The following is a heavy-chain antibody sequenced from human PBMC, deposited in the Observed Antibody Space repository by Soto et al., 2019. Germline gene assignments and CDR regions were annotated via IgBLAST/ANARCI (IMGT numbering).Heavy chain of an antibody. D-gene: IGHD3-10*01. CDR2: ISAYIGNT. J-gene: IGHJ6*02. Sequence: ASVKVSCKASGYTFTSYGISWVRQAPGQELKWMGWISAYIGNTNYAQKFQGRVTITSDASTSTAYMELRSLRSDDTAVYYCARAEYYGSGSFRSHYYYGMDVSGQATTVTVS. CDR1: GYTFTSYG. CDR3: ARAEYYGSGSFRSHYYYGMDV. V-gene: IGHV1-18*01.